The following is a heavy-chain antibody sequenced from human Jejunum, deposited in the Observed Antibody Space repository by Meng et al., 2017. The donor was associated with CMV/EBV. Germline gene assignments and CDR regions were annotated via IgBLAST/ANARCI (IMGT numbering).Heavy chain of an antibody. CDR3: AAKAYSGYDIPGERNYYYGMDV. J-gene: IGHJ6*02. D-gene: IGHD5-12*01. CDR2: ISYDGGNT. Sequence: MHWVRQAPGKGLEWVAVISYDGGNTYYADSVKDRFTISRDNSNNTLFLQMNNLRPEDTAVYYCAAKAYSGYDIPGERNYYYGMDVWGQGTTVTVSS. V-gene: IGHV3-30-3*01.